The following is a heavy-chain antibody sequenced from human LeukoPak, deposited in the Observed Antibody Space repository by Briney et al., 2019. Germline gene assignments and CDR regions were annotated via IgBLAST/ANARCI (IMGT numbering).Heavy chain of an antibody. D-gene: IGHD2-2*02. CDR2: TYYSGST. CDR1: RGSLSSHY. J-gene: IGHJ4*02. Sequence: SETLSLTCTVSRGSLSSHYWSWIRQPPGKGLEWMGYTYYSGSTNYHPSLKSRVTISVDTSKNQFSLKLSSVTAADTAVYYCARGPCSSTSCYTGAFDYWGQGTLVTVSS. V-gene: IGHV4-59*11. CDR3: ARGPCSSTSCYTGAFDY.